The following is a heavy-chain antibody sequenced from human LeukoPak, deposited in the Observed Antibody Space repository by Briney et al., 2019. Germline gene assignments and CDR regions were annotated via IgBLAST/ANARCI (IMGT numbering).Heavy chain of an antibody. J-gene: IGHJ6*02. CDR1: GYTFTSYY. Sequence: ASVKVSCKASGYTFTSYYMHWVRQAPGQGLEWMGIINPSGGSTSYAQKFQGRVTMTRDTSTSTVYMELSSQRSEDTAVYYCAREEVVAVATIFHYYYGMDVWGQGTTVTVSS. D-gene: IGHD5-24*01. V-gene: IGHV1-46*01. CDR2: INPSGGST. CDR3: AREEVVAVATIFHYYYGMDV.